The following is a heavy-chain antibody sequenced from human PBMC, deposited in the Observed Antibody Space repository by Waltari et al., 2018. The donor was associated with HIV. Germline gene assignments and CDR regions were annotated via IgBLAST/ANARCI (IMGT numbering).Heavy chain of an antibody. CDR3: ASRDAAMPKGPFDY. D-gene: IGHD5-18*01. CDR1: GGSFSGYY. CDR2: INHSGST. J-gene: IGHJ4*02. V-gene: IGHV4-34*01. Sequence: QVQLQQWGAGLLKPSETLSLTCAVSGGSFSGYYWSWLRPPPGKGLEWIGEINHSGSTNYNPSLKSRVTISVDTSKNQFSLKLSSVTAADTAVYYCASRDAAMPKGPFDYWGQGTLVTVSS.